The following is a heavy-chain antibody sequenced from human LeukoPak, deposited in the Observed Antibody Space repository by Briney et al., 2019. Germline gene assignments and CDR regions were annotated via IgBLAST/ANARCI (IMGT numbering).Heavy chain of an antibody. J-gene: IGHJ5*02. CDR1: GYTFSDYG. Sequence: ASVKVSCKASGYTFSDYGISWVRQAPGQRLEWMGWINAGNGNTKYSQEFQGRVTITRDTSASTAYMELSSLRSEDMAVYYCAREIEEAWFDPWGQGTLVTVSS. CDR2: INAGNGNT. CDR3: AREIEEAWFDP. V-gene: IGHV1-3*03.